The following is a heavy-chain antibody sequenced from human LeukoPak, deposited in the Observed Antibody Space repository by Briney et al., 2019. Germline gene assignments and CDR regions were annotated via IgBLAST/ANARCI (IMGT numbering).Heavy chain of an antibody. Sequence: ASVKVSCKASGYTFTGYYVHWVRQAPGQGLEWMGRINPNSGDTNYAQKFQGRVTMTRDTSTSTAYMELSRLRSDDTAVYYCARDYCGGDCFPDYWGQGTLVTVSS. CDR1: GYTFTGYY. CDR2: INPNSGDT. J-gene: IGHJ4*02. V-gene: IGHV1-2*06. CDR3: ARDYCGGDCFPDY. D-gene: IGHD2-21*02.